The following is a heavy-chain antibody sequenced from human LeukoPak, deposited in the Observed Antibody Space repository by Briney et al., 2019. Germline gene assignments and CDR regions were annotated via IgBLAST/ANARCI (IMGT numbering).Heavy chain of an antibody. CDR1: GFTFSSSW. D-gene: IGHD3-10*02. Sequence: GGSLRLSCAASGFTFSSSWMSWLRQAPGKGLEWVADIKQDGSEKYYVDSVKGRFTISRDNAKNSLYLQMNSLRAEDTAVYYCAELGITMIGGVWGKGTTVTISS. J-gene: IGHJ6*04. CDR2: IKQDGSEK. CDR3: AELGITMIGGV. V-gene: IGHV3-7*01.